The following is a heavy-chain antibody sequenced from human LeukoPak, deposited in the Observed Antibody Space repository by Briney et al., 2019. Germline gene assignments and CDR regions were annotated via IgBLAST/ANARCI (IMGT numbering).Heavy chain of an antibody. V-gene: IGHV1-46*01. Sequence: ASVKVSCKASGYTFAKSDYIHWVRQAPGQGLEWMGIINPSDGTTFYAQKFQGRVTMTRDTSTNTAYMELSSLRSEDTAVFYCARGPTDMDFDPWGQGSLVTVSS. CDR2: INPSDGTT. D-gene: IGHD3/OR15-3a*01. CDR1: GYTFAKSDY. J-gene: IGHJ5*02. CDR3: ARGPTDMDFDP.